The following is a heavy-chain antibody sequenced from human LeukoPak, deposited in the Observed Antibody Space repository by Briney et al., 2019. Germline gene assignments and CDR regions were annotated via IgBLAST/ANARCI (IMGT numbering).Heavy chain of an antibody. CDR3: ARGGRHYYYYYGMVV. CDR2: IYTSGST. CDR1: GGSISSYY. J-gene: IGHJ6*04. D-gene: IGHD1-14*01. V-gene: IGHV4-4*07. Sequence: SETLSLTCTASGGSISSYYWSWIRQPAGKGLEWIGRIYTSGSTNYNPSLKSRVTISVDTSKNQFSLKLNSVTAADTAVYYCARGGRHYYYYYGMVVWGEGTTVTVSS.